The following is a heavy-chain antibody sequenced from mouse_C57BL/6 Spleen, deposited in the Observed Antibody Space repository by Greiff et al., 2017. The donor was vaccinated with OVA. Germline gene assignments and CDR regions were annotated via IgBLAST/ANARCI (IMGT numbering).Heavy chain of an antibody. V-gene: IGHV1-69*01. J-gene: IGHJ4*01. CDR2: IDPSDSYT. CDR1: GYTFTSYW. D-gene: IGHD2-2*01. CDR3: ARVGFGDYYYAMDY. Sequence: QVQLQQPGAELVMPGASVKLSCKASGYTFTSYWMHWVKQRPGQGLEWIGEIDPSDSYTNYNQKFKGKSTLTVDKSSSTAYMQLSSLTSEDSAVYYCARVGFGDYYYAMDYWGQGTSVTVSS.